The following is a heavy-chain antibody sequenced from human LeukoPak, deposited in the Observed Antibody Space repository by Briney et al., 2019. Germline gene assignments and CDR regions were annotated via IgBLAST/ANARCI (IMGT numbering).Heavy chain of an antibody. CDR2: IDTTTSYK. V-gene: IGHV3-21*01. Sequence: GGSLRLSCAASGFTFSTHGMNWVRQAPGKGLEWVSFIDTTTSYKYYADSVKGRFTISRDNAKNSLYPQMNSLRADDTAFYYCARGRSITILRGVAISDGFDIWGQGTMVTVSS. J-gene: IGHJ3*02. CDR3: ARGRSITILRGVAISDGFDI. D-gene: IGHD3-10*01. CDR1: GFTFSTHG.